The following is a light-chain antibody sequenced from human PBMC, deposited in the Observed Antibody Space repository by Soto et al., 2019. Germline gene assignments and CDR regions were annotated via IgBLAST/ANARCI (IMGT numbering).Light chain of an antibody. CDR1: QSISSW. Sequence: DIQITQSPSTLSASVGDRVTITCRASQSISSWLAWYQQKPGKAPKLLIYDASSLESGVPSRFSGSGSGTEFTLTISSLQPEDFATYYCQHANSYSEAFGQGTKVDIK. J-gene: IGKJ1*01. CDR3: QHANSYSEA. V-gene: IGKV1-5*01. CDR2: DAS.